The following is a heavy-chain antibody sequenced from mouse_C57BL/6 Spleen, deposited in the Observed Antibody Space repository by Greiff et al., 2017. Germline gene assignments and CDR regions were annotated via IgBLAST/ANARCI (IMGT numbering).Heavy chain of an antibody. V-gene: IGHV3-6*01. J-gene: IGHJ2*01. CDR1: GYSITSGYY. CDR2: ISITGSN. CDR3: ASHYYGSSYDY. Sequence: EVKLMESGPGLVKPSQSLSLTCSVTGYSITSGYYWNWIPQFPGNKLEWMGYISITGSNNYNPSLKNRISITRDTTKNQFFLKLNSVTTEDTATCSCASHYYGSSYDYWGQGTTLTVS. D-gene: IGHD1-1*01.